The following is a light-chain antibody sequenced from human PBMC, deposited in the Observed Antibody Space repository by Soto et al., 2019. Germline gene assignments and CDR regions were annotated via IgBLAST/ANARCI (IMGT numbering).Light chain of an antibody. V-gene: IGLV4-69*01. CDR3: QTWGSGIVV. Sequence: QPVLTQSPSASASLGASVKLACTLSRGHSNYAIAWHQQQSEKGPRYLMKLNSDGSHSKGDGIPDRFSGSSSGAERYLTISSLQSEDEADYYCQTWGSGIVVFGGWTKVTVL. J-gene: IGLJ2*01. CDR1: RGHSNYA. CDR2: LNSDGSH.